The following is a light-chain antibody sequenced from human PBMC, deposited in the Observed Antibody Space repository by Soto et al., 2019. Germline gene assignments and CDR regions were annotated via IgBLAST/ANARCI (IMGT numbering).Light chain of an antibody. CDR2: EVS. Sequence: QSALTQPPSVSGSPGQSVTISCTGTSSDVGSYNRVSWYQQPPGTAPKLMIYEVSNRPSGVPDRFSGSKSGNTASLTISGLQAEDEADYCCSSYTSSSTLVFGGGTQLTVL. J-gene: IGLJ2*01. V-gene: IGLV2-18*02. CDR3: SSYTSSSTLV. CDR1: SSDVGSYNR.